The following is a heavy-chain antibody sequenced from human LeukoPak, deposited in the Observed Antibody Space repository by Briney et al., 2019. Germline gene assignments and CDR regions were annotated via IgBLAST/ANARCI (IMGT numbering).Heavy chain of an antibody. CDR3: ARVGPTSYFDY. CDR2: INPNSGGT. Sequence: ASVKVSCKASGYTFTGYYMHWVRRAPGQGLEWMGWINPNSGGTNYAQKFQGRVTMTRDTSINTAYMELSRLTPDDTAIYYCARVGPTSYFDYWGQGTLVTVSS. J-gene: IGHJ4*02. V-gene: IGHV1-2*02. CDR1: GYTFTGYY.